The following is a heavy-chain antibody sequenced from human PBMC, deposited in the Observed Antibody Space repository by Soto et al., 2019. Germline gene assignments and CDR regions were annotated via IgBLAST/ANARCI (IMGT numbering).Heavy chain of an antibody. J-gene: IGHJ4*02. CDR3: ARAGAITHPFDH. D-gene: IGHD3-10*01. CDR2: IYHTGST. V-gene: IGHV4-30-2*01. Sequence: PSDTLSLTCAVSDDSISSGGYSWNWIRQPPGKGLEWIASIYHTGSTYYNPSLKSRVTISLDRSKNQFSLNLISVTAADTAVYYCARAGAITHPFDHWGRGXLVTVYS. CDR1: DDSISSGGYS.